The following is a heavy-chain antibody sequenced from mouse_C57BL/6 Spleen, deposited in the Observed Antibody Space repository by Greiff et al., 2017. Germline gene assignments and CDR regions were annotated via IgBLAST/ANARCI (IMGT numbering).Heavy chain of an antibody. CDR2: IDPENGDT. V-gene: IGHV14-4*01. J-gene: IGHJ3*01. Sequence: VQLQQSGAELVRPGASVKLSCTASGFNIKDDYMHWVKQRPEQGLEWIGWIDPENGDTEYASKFQGKATITADTSSNTAYLQLSSLTSEDTAVYYCTTGVRFFFAYWGQGTLVTVSA. CDR1: GFNIKDDY. CDR3: TTGVRFFFAY.